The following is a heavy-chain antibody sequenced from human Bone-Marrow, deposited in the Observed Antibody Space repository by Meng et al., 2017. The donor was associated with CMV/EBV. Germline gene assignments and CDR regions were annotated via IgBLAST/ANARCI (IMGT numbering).Heavy chain of an antibody. CDR1: GFRFSGYS. D-gene: IGHD6-13*01. CDR3: AKDPAAAGLMDV. CDR2: ISHDGSNK. V-gene: IGHV3-30*18. Sequence: GESLKISCAASGFRFSGYSLNWVRQAPGKGLEWVAVISHDGSNKYHADSVKGRFTISRDNSKNTLYLQMNSLRAEDTAVYYCAKDPAAAGLMDVWGQGTTVTVSS. J-gene: IGHJ6*02.